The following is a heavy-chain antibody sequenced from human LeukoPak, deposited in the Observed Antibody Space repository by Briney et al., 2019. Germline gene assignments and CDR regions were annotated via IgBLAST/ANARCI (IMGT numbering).Heavy chain of an antibody. J-gene: IGHJ6*03. CDR2: IIPIFGTA. Sequence: GASVKVSCKASGYTFTGYYMHWVRQAPGQGLEWMGGIIPIFGTANYAQKFQGRVTITADKSTSTAYMELSSLRSEDTAVYYCARVVGALSAYYMDVWGKGTTATVSS. CDR1: GYTFTGYY. CDR3: ARVVGALSAYYMDV. D-gene: IGHD1-26*01. V-gene: IGHV1-69*06.